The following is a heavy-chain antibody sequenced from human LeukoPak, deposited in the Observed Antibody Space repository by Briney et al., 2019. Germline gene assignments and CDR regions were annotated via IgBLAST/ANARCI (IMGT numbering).Heavy chain of an antibody. Sequence: SETLSLTCAVYGGSFSGYYWSWIRQPPGKGLEWIGEINHSGSTNYNPSLKSRVTIPVDTSKNQFSLKLSSVTAADTAVYYCARRGYDILTGYTQEYWGQGTLVTVSS. CDR3: ARRGYDILTGYTQEY. CDR2: INHSGST. V-gene: IGHV4-34*01. J-gene: IGHJ4*02. CDR1: GGSFSGYY. D-gene: IGHD3-9*01.